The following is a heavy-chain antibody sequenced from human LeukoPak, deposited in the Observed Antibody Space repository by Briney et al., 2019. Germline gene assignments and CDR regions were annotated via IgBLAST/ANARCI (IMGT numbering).Heavy chain of an antibody. Sequence: NPSETLSLTCAVYGGSFSGYYWSWIRQPPGKGLEWIGEINHSGSTNYNPSLKSRVTISVDTSKNQFSLKLSSVTAADTAVYYCARVFGYSYGYTRFDYWGQGTLVTASS. D-gene: IGHD5-18*01. CDR3: ARVFGYSYGYTRFDY. CDR2: INHSGST. J-gene: IGHJ4*02. CDR1: GGSFSGYY. V-gene: IGHV4-34*01.